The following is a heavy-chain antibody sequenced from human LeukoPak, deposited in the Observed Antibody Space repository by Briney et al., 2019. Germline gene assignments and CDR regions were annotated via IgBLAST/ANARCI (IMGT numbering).Heavy chain of an antibody. CDR2: IYHSGST. Sequence: SETLSLTCTVSGGSISTYYWSWIRQPAGKGLEWIGRIYHSGSTNYNSSLKSRVTMSVDTSKNQFSLRLSSVTAADTAVYYCARERTEYSGNYVFDYWGQGTLVTVSS. CDR3: ARERTEYSGNYVFDY. V-gene: IGHV4-4*07. J-gene: IGHJ4*02. D-gene: IGHD1-26*01. CDR1: GGSISTYY.